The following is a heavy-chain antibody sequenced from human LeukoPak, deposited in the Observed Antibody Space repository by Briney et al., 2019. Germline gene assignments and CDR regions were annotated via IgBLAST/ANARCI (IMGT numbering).Heavy chain of an antibody. Sequence: ASVKVSCKTSGYSFTDYYIHWVRQTPGQGLEWMGWINTKSGRTSSARKFQGRVSMTRDPYINTVYMDMAWLTSDDTAIYFCARADFIDAGPYLIGPWGQGTLVTVSS. CDR3: ARADFIDAGPYLIGP. D-gene: IGHD3-3*01. V-gene: IGHV1-2*02. J-gene: IGHJ5*02. CDR2: INTKSGRT. CDR1: GYSFTDYY.